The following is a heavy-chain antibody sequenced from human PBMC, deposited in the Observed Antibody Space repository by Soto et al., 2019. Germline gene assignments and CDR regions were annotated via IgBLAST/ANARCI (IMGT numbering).Heavy chain of an antibody. J-gene: IGHJ2*01. CDR1: GASFTGYY. D-gene: IGHD2-15*01. V-gene: IGHV4-34*01. CDR2: VSHSGTT. Sequence: QVRLQQWGAGLLKPSETLSLTCAVYGASFTGYYWTWLRQPPGKGLEWIGEVSHSGTTKYNPSLKSRVTISLDTSKRQFSLELTSVTAADTAVYYCARYGGTASWYFDIWGRGTSVSVSS. CDR3: ARYGGTASWYFDI.